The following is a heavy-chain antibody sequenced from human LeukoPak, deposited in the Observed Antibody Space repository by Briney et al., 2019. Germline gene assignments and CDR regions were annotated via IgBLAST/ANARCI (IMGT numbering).Heavy chain of an antibody. V-gene: IGHV1-2*02. D-gene: IGHD2-21*01. CDR1: GYTFIAYY. Sequence: ASVKVSCKPSGYTFIAYYIHLVRQAPGQGLEWMGWINPNSGDTNYAQKFQDRATMTWDTSVSTAYMELSRLRSDDTAVYYCAVVESVVPFDYWGQGTLVTVSS. CDR3: AVVESVVPFDY. J-gene: IGHJ4*02. CDR2: INPNSGDT.